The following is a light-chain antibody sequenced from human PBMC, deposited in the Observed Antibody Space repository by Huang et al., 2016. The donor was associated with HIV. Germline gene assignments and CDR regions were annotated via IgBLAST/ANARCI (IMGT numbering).Light chain of an antibody. CDR1: QSLLHSNGYKY. CDR2: SGS. J-gene: IGKJ4*01. V-gene: IGKV2-28*01. CDR3: MQTLQTHLT. Sequence: EIVMTQSPLSLSVTPGEPASISCRSSQSLLHSNGYKYLDWYVQKPGQSPQVLIYSGSKRASGGPDRFSGSGAGTDFTLKISRVEAEDVGVYYCMQTLQTHLTFGGGTKVEIK.